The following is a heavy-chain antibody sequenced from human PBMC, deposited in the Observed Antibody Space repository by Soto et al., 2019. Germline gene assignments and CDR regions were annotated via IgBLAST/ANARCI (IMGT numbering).Heavy chain of an antibody. V-gene: IGHV1-18*04. Sequence: QVQLVQSAAEVKKPGASVKVSCKASGYSFTSYGISWVRQAPGQGPEWMGWISGHNGNTNHPQSLQGRVTMTTDTSRNTAYMELRSLRSDDTAVYYCARHRFNYYDHTVYYYFDYWGQGTLVTVSS. CDR3: ARHRFNYYDHTVYYYFDY. D-gene: IGHD3-22*01. CDR2: ISGHNGNT. J-gene: IGHJ4*02. CDR1: GYSFTSYG.